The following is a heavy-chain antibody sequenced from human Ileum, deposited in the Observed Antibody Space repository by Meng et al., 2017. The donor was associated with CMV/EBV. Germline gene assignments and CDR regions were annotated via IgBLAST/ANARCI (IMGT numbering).Heavy chain of an antibody. CDR1: AAISSYRSY. J-gene: IGHJ5*01. Sequence: AAISSYRSYWAWVRQHTGKGLEYIGTVYYSGSASHDPSFNSRVTISADMSKNQFSLRLSSVTEADTAVYYCARDRGDYGGNSGIFDFWGQGSLVTVSS. V-gene: IGHV4-61*05. CDR3: ARDRGDYGGNSGIFDF. D-gene: IGHD4-23*01. CDR2: VYYSGSA.